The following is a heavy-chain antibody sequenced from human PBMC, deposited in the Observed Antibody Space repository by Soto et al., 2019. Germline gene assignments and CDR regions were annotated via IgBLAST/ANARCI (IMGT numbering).Heavy chain of an antibody. CDR3: ARIAMATTEDPEFDY. J-gene: IGHJ4*02. V-gene: IGHV1-69*13. CDR2: IIPIFGTA. CDR1: GGTFSSYA. D-gene: IGHD5-12*01. Sequence: SVKVSCKASGGTFSSYAISWVRQAPGQGLEWMGGIIPIFGTANYAQKFQGRVTITADESTSTAYMELSSLRSEDTAVYYCARIAMATTEDPEFDYWGQGTLVTVSS.